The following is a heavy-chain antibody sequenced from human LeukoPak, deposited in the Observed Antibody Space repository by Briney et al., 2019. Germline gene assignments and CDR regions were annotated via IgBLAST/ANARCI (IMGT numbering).Heavy chain of an antibody. D-gene: IGHD3-22*01. CDR1: GGSISSGGYS. Sequence: PSETLSLTCAVSGGSISSGGYSWSWIRQPPGKGLEWIGYIYHSGSTYYNPSLKSRVTISVDRSKNQFSLKLSSVTAADTAVYYCASNYYDSSGYYYVDAFDIWGQGTMVTVSS. J-gene: IGHJ3*02. V-gene: IGHV4-30-2*01. CDR2: IYHSGST. CDR3: ASNYYDSSGYYYVDAFDI.